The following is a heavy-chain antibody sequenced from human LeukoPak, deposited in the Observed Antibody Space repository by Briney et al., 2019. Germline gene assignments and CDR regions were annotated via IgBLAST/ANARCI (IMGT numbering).Heavy chain of an antibody. D-gene: IGHD5-24*01. CDR1: GYTFTSYD. J-gene: IGHJ3*02. CDR2: MNPNSGNT. CDR3: ARIRDGYNDAYDI. Sequence: SVKVSCKASGYTFTSYDINWVRQATGQGLGWMGWMNPNSGNTGYAQKFQGRVTMTRNTAISTAYMELSSLRSEDTAIYYCARIRDGYNDAYDIWGQGTVATAPS. V-gene: IGHV1-8*01.